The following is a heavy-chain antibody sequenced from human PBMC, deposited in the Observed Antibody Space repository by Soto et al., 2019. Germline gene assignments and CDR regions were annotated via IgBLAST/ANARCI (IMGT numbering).Heavy chain of an antibody. Sequence: VGSLRLSCAVSGFTFSNYWITWVRQAPGKGLEWVANIKEDGSQENYVDSVKGRFTIFRDNAKTSLYLQMNSLKASDTAMYYCATSYGDSYYYYYGMDVWGQGTTVTVSS. D-gene: IGHD4-17*01. V-gene: IGHV3-7*03. J-gene: IGHJ6*02. CDR2: IKEDGSQE. CDR3: ATSYGDSYYYYYGMDV. CDR1: GFTFSNYW.